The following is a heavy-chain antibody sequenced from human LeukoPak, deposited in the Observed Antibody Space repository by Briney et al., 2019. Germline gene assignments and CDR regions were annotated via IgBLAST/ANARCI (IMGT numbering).Heavy chain of an antibody. D-gene: IGHD2/OR15-2a*01. J-gene: IGHJ4*02. CDR2: IKGDGSEK. CDR3: ARNRATAGRDY. Sequence: GGSLRLSCAASGFTFSSYWMSWVRQAPGKGLEWVANIKGDGSEKYYVDSVKGRFTISRDNAEKSLYLQMNSLRAEDTAVYYCARNRATAGRDYWGQGTLVTVSS. V-gene: IGHV3-7*05. CDR1: GFTFSSYW.